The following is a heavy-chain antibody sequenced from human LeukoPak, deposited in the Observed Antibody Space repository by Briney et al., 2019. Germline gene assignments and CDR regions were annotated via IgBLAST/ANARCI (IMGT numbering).Heavy chain of an antibody. D-gene: IGHD3-10*01. CDR1: GFTFSSYA. CDR2: ISASGDRT. V-gene: IGHV3-23*01. CDR3: AENGEVLSWFDP. J-gene: IGHJ5*02. Sequence: QPGGSVRLSCGASGFTFSSYAMSWVRQAPGRGLEWVSAISASGDRTYYADSVKGRFTISRDNSKNTLYLQMNSLRAEDTAVYSCAENGEVLSWFDPWGQGTLVTVSS.